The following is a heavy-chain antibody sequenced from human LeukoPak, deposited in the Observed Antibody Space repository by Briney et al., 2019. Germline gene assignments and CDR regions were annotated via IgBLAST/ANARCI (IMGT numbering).Heavy chain of an antibody. V-gene: IGHV3-21*01. CDR1: GFTFSSYS. D-gene: IGHD6-13*01. J-gene: IGHJ3*02. CDR3: ARDLGVSSSWYVAFDI. Sequence: GGSLRLSCAASGFTFSSYSMNWVRQAPGKGLEWVSSISSSSYIYYADSVKGRFTISRDNAKNSLYLQMNSLGAEDTAVYYCARDLGVSSSWYVAFDIWGQGTMVTVSS. CDR2: ISSSSYI.